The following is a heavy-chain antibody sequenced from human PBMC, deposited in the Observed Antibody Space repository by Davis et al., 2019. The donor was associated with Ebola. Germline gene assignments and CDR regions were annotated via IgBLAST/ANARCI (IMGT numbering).Heavy chain of an antibody. CDR2: IIPIFGTA. CDR3: AREGGYSYGVTFDY. Sequence: AASVKVSCKASGGTFINSAISWVRQAPGQGLEWMGGIIPIFGTAKYAQKFQGRVTITADESTSTAYMELSSLRSEDTAVYYCAREGGYSYGVTFDYWGQGTLVTVSS. J-gene: IGHJ4*02. D-gene: IGHD5-18*01. CDR1: GGTFINSA. V-gene: IGHV1-69*13.